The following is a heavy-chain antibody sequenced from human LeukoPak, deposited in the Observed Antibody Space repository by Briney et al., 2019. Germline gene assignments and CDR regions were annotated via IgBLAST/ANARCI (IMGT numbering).Heavy chain of an antibody. CDR2: INPNSGGT. J-gene: IGHJ6*02. CDR3: ARDLTYGGNSWFLSVPIDYYYGMDV. CDR1: GYTFTSYD. Sequence: GASVKVSCKASGYTFTSYDINWVRQATGQGLEWMGWINPNSGGTNYAQKFQGRVTMTRDTSISTAYMELSRLRSDDTAVYYCARDLTYGGNSWFLSVPIDYYYGMDVWGQGTTVTVSS. V-gene: IGHV1-2*02. D-gene: IGHD4-23*01.